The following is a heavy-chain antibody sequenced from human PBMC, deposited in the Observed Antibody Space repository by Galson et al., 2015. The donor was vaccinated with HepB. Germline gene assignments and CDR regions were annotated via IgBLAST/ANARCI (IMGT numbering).Heavy chain of an antibody. CDR2: ISSSGGYA. Sequence: SLRLSCAASEFTFSDYYMSWIRQAPGKGLEWISYISSSGGYANYAHSVKGRFTISRDNAKNSLYLQMDSLGAEDTAVYYCARDGRGYHDAFHIWGQGTMVTVSS. V-gene: IGHV3-11*06. CDR3: ARDGRGYHDAFHI. J-gene: IGHJ3*02. CDR1: EFTFSDYY. D-gene: IGHD3-22*01.